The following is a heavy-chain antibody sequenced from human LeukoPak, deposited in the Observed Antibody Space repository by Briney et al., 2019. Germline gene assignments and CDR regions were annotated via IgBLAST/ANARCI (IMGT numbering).Heavy chain of an antibody. Sequence: ASVKVSCKASGYTFTTYSMHWVRQAPGQGLEWMAIINLSGGSTDYTQKFQGRVTVTRDTSTSTVYMELSSQRSDDTAVYYCARDQYYDFSPDYWGQGTLVTVSS. CDR1: GYTFTTYS. CDR2: INLSGGST. J-gene: IGHJ4*02. V-gene: IGHV1-46*01. D-gene: IGHD3-3*01. CDR3: ARDQYYDFSPDY.